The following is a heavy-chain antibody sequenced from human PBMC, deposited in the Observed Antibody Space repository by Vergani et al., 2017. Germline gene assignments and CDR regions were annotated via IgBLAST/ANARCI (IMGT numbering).Heavy chain of an antibody. D-gene: IGHD3-3*01. CDR3: SREPDYDLWSGYPYYYYMDV. CDR1: GGSISSGDYY. CDR2: IYYSGST. Sequence: QVQLQESGPGLVKPSQTLSLTCTVSGGSISSGDYYWSWIRQPPGKGLEWIGYIYYSGSTYYNPSLKSRVTISVDTSKNQFSLKLSSVTAADTAVYYWSREPDYDLWSGYPYYYYMDVWGKGTTVTVSS. V-gene: IGHV4-30-4*01. J-gene: IGHJ6*03.